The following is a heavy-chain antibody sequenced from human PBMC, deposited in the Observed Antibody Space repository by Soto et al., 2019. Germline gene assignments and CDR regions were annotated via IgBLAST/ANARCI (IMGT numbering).Heavy chain of an antibody. CDR1: GGSISSGGYF. J-gene: IGHJ6*02. CDR3: AAWCVGCRGFNYYGMDV. D-gene: IGHD2-8*01. Sequence: PSETQSLTWAVSGGSISSGGYFWSWIRQPPGKGLEWIGYIYYSGSTCYNPSLKSRVTISVDPYKNQFSLKLSSVTAADTVVYYCAAWCVGCRGFNYYGMDVWGQGTTVTVSS. CDR2: IYYSGST. V-gene: IGHV4-31*11.